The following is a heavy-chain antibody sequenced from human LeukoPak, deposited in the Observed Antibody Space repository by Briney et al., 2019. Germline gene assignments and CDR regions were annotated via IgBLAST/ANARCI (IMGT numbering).Heavy chain of an antibody. CDR1: GFTFDDYG. D-gene: IGHD7-27*01. Sequence: GGSLRLSCAASGFTFDDYGMSWVRQAPGKGLEWVSGINWNGGSTGYADSVKGRFTISRDNAKNSLYLQMNSLRAEDTAVYYCARLYLLGSYFDYWGQGTLVTVSS. CDR3: ARLYLLGSYFDY. CDR2: INWNGGST. V-gene: IGHV3-20*04. J-gene: IGHJ4*02.